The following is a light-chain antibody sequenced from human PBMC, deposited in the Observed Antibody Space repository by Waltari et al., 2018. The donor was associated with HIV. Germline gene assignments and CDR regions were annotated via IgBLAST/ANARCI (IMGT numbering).Light chain of an antibody. Sequence: QSALTQPASVSGSPVQSTTISCTGTSSDVGGYNFVSWYQQHPGKAPKLMIYEGSNRPSGVSNRYSGTKSGNTAPLTISGLQAEDEADYYRSSYTSSSTLFGGGTKLTVL. CDR3: SSYTSSSTL. J-gene: IGLJ2*01. CDR1: SSDVGGYNF. V-gene: IGLV2-14*01. CDR2: EGS.